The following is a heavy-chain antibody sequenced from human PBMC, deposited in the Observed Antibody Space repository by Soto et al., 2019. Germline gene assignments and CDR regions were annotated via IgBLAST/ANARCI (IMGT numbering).Heavy chain of an antibody. Sequence: ASVKVSYKASVYTFSRYGISWVRQAPGQGLERMGWMNPNSGNTGYAQKFQGRVTMTRNTSISTAYMELSSLRSEDTAVYYCASAVLLWFGDIPPKKNAFDIWGQGTMATLSS. CDR1: VYTFSRYG. CDR3: ASAVLLWFGDIPPKKNAFDI. V-gene: IGHV1-8*01. D-gene: IGHD3-10*01. CDR2: MNPNSGNT. J-gene: IGHJ3*02.